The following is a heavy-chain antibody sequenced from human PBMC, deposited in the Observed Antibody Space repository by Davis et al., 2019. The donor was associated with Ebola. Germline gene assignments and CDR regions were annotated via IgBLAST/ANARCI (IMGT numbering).Heavy chain of an antibody. V-gene: IGHV3-66*02. CDR1: GLTVTDNY. J-gene: IGHJ4*02. CDR3: AREGYYGDYPFDY. CDR2: LYTDGTS. D-gene: IGHD4-17*01. Sequence: PGGSLRLSCAASGLTVTDNYMNWVRQAPGKGLECLSVLYTDGTSKYAESVKGRFTISRDNSKNTLYLQMNSLRAEDTAVYYCAREGYYGDYPFDYWGQGTLVTVSS.